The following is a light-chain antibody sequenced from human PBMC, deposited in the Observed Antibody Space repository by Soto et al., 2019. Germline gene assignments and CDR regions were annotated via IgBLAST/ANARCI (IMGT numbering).Light chain of an antibody. Sequence: QSALTQPASVSWSPGQSITISCTGTSSDIGGYNYVSWYQQHPGKAPKLMIYEVSNRPSGISNRFSGSKSGNTASLTISGIKHEAEADYYCSSYTSSRTLYVLGRGSKVTV. J-gene: IGLJ1*01. CDR3: SSYTSSRTLYV. V-gene: IGLV2-14*01. CDR1: SSDIGGYNY. CDR2: EVS.